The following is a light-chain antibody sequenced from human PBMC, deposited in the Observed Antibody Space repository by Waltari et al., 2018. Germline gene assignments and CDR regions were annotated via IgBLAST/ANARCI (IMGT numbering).Light chain of an antibody. Sequence: DIQMTHSPSSLSASVADRVTITCRASQSISTFLNWYQQKPGKAPKLLIFAASTLQTGGPSRFSGSGSGTEFTLTINDLQSEDFATYFCQQNYLTPGVAVGPW. CDR2: AAS. J-gene: IGKJ3*01. CDR1: QSISTF. CDR3: QQNYLTPGVA. V-gene: IGKV1-39*01.